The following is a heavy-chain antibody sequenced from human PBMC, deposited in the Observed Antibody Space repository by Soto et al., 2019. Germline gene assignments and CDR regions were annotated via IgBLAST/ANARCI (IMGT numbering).Heavy chain of an antibody. Sequence: ASVKVSCKASGYIFTNYCISWVRQAPGQGLEWMGWISAYNGYTNYAQKFQGRVTMTTDTSTSTAYMELRGLRSDDTAVYYCARGRPIFGVLSAFDIWGQGTMVTVSS. CDR3: ARGRPIFGVLSAFDI. CDR1: GYIFTNYC. CDR2: ISAYNGYT. V-gene: IGHV1-18*01. D-gene: IGHD3-3*01. J-gene: IGHJ3*02.